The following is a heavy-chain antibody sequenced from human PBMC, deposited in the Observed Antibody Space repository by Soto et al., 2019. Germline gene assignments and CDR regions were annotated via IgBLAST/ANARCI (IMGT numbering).Heavy chain of an antibody. CDR3: ARDVGSSSWSHLYYYGMDV. D-gene: IGHD6-13*01. CDR1: GGSISSGGYY. V-gene: IGHV4-31*03. Sequence: QVQLQESGPGLVKPSQTLSLTCTVSGGSISSGGYYWSWIRQHPGKGLEGIGYIYYSGSNYYNPSLKRRVTISVDTSKNQFSLKLSSVTAADTAVYYCARDVGSSSWSHLYYYGMDVWGQGTTVTVSS. CDR2: IYYSGSN. J-gene: IGHJ6*02.